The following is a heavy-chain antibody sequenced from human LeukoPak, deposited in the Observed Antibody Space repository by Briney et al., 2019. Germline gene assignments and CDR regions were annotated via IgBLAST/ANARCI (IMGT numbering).Heavy chain of an antibody. CDR1: GGSISSGGYH. D-gene: IGHD3-22*01. J-gene: IGHJ4*02. CDR3: ARLSGYSSGHYYSDY. Sequence: SETLSRTCTVSGGSISSGGYHWSWVRQHPGKGLEWIGYICYSGSTYYNPSLKSRVTISVDTSKNQFSLKLSSVTAADTAVYYCARLSGYSSGHYYSDYWGQGTLVTVSS. V-gene: IGHV4-31*03. CDR2: ICYSGST.